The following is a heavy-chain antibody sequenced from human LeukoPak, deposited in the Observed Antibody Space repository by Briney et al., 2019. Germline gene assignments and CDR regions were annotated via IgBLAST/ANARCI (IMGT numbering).Heavy chain of an antibody. Sequence: SETLSLTCAVYGGSFSGYYWSWIRQPPGKGLEWIGEINHSGSTNYNPSLKSRVTISVDTSKDQFSLKLSSVTAADTAVYYCARRPNWGKRFDYWGQGTLVTVSS. J-gene: IGHJ4*02. CDR2: INHSGST. CDR3: ARRPNWGKRFDY. D-gene: IGHD7-27*01. V-gene: IGHV4-34*01. CDR1: GGSFSGYY.